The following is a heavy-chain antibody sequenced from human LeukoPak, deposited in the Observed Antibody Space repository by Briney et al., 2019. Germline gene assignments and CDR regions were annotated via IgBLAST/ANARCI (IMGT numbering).Heavy chain of an antibody. V-gene: IGHV4-30-4*01. CDR1: GGSISSGDYS. Sequence: SQTLSLTCTVSGGSISSGDYSWSWIRQPPGKGLEWIGYIYYSGSTNYNPSLKSRVTRSVDTSKNQFSLKLSSVTAADTAVYYCARGLVDYYDSSGYYTNAFDIWGQGTMVTVSS. CDR3: ARGLVDYYDSSGYYTNAFDI. J-gene: IGHJ3*02. CDR2: IYYSGST. D-gene: IGHD3-22*01.